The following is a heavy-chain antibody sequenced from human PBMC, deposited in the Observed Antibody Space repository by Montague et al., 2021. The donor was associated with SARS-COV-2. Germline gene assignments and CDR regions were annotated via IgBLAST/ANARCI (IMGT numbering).Heavy chain of an antibody. D-gene: IGHD6-13*01. CDR1: GGSISSSSYY. CDR2: IYYSGST. CDR3: ARVWRQQLVRLYGLDV. Sequence: SETLSLTCTVSGGSISSSSYYWSWIRQPPGKGLEWIGYIYYSGSTYYNPSLKSRVTISVDTSKNQFSLKLSSVTAADTAVYYCARVWRQQLVRLYGLDVWGQGNMVTVSS. J-gene: IGHJ6*02. V-gene: IGHV4-39*07.